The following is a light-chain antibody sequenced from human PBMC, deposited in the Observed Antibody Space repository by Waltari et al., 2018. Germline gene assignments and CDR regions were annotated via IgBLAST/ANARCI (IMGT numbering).Light chain of an antibody. Sequence: DFVMTQSPDSLAVSLGERATINCKSSQNVLYSPNNRNYLAWYQQKPGQPPKLLIYWASTRGSGVPDRFTGSGSGTDFTLTISSLQAEDVAVYDCQQYYTTPRVTFGPVTKVDIK. V-gene: IGKV4-1*01. J-gene: IGKJ3*01. CDR2: WAS. CDR1: QNVLYSPNNRNY. CDR3: QQYYTTPRVT.